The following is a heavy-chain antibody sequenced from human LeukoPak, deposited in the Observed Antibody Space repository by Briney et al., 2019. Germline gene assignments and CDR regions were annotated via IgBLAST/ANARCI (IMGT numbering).Heavy chain of an antibody. V-gene: IGHV1-2*02. CDR2: INPNSGGT. CDR1: GYTFTGYY. D-gene: IGHD3-10*01. CDR3: ARNVWFRELSAEGGNWFDP. J-gene: IGHJ5*02. Sequence: ASVKVSCKASGYTFTGYYMHWVRQAPGQGLEWMGWINPNSGGTNYAQKFQGRVTMTRDTSISTAYMELSRLRSDDTAVYYCARNVWFRELSAEGGNWFDPWGQGTLVTVSS.